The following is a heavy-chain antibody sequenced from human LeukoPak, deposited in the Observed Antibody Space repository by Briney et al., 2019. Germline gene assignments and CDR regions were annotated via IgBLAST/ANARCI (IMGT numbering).Heavy chain of an antibody. Sequence: SETLSLTCTVSGYSISSTYCWGWIRQPPGKGLEWIGRVCHSGSTYYNPSLKSRVSISVDTSQNQFSLKLSSLTAADTAVYYCARGGGVGATRRFDYWGQGTLVTVPS. CDR3: ARGGGVGATRRFDY. V-gene: IGHV4-38-2*02. D-gene: IGHD1-26*01. J-gene: IGHJ4*02. CDR1: GYSISSTYC. CDR2: VCHSGST.